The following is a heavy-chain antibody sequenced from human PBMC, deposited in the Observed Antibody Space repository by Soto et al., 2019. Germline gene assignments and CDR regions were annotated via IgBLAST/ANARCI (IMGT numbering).Heavy chain of an antibody. V-gene: IGHV3-23*01. CDR2: ISGSGGST. D-gene: IGHD4-4*01. CDR3: AKDDETVTTDYYYYGMDV. CDR1: GFTFSSYA. J-gene: IGHJ6*02. Sequence: GGSLRLSCAASGFTFSSYAMSWVRQAPGKGLEWVSAISGSGGSTYYADSVKGWFTISRDNSKNTLYLQMNSLRAEDTAVYYCAKDDETVTTDYYYYGMDVWGQGTTVTVSS.